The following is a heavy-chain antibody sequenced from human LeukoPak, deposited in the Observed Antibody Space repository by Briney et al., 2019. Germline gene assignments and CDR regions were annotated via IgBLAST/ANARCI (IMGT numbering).Heavy chain of an antibody. J-gene: IGHJ4*02. V-gene: IGHV1-24*01. CDR3: ATAKEYSGWSQQIDY. CDR1: GYTLTELS. Sequence: ASVKVSYKVSGYTLTELSMHWVRQAPGKGLEWMGGFDPEDGETIYAQKFQGRVTMTEDTSTDTAYMELSSLRSEDTAVYYCATAKEYSGWSQQIDYWGQGTLVTVSS. D-gene: IGHD6-19*01. CDR2: FDPEDGET.